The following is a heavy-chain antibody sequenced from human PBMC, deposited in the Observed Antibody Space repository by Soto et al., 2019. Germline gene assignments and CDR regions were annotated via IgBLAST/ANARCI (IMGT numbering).Heavy chain of an antibody. CDR2: ISGSGGNT. D-gene: IGHD3-10*01. CDR3: AKPFYYASGTYYSAFDS. Sequence: PGGCLRLSCRPSGFTFSNYAMDWVRQSPGKGLEWVSTISGSGGNTYYADSVKGRFTISRDNSKSTLYLQMNNLRAEDTAVYYCAKPFYYASGTYYSAFDSWGQGTLVTVSS. J-gene: IGHJ4*02. V-gene: IGHV3-23*01. CDR1: GFTFSNYA.